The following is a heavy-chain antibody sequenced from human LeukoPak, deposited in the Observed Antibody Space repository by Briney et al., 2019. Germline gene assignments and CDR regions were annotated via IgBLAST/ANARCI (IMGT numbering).Heavy chain of an antibody. V-gene: IGHV1-2*02. Sequence: GASVKVSFKASGYTFTGYYMHWVRQAPGQGLEWMGWINPNSGGTNYAQKFQGRVTMTRDTSISTAYMELSRLRSDDTAVYYCARDPAITMVRGVIVRYFDYWGEGTLVTVSS. CDR1: GYTFTGYY. CDR2: INPNSGGT. CDR3: ARDPAITMVRGVIVRYFDY. J-gene: IGHJ4*02. D-gene: IGHD3-10*01.